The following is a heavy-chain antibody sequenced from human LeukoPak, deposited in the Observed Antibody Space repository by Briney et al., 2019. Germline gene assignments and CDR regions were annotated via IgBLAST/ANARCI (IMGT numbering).Heavy chain of an antibody. CDR3: ARGGALYI. CDR2: ISNCGNT. J-gene: IGHJ3*02. CDR1: GFTVSDNY. V-gene: IGHV3-53*01. Sequence: PGGSLRLSCAASGFTVSDNYMTWVRQAPEKGLEWVSLISNCGNTYYEDSVKGRFTISRDISQNMLYLQMNSLRAEDTAVYYCARGGALYIWGQGTMAIVS. D-gene: IGHD2/OR15-2a*01.